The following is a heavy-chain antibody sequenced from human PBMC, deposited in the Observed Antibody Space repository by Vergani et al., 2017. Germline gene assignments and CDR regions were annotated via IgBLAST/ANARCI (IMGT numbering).Heavy chain of an antibody. CDR2: ISAYNGNT. V-gene: IGHV1-18*01. CDR1: GYTFTSYG. CDR3: AREIYDFWSGYYTASDY. Sequence: QVQLVQSGAEVKKPGASVKVSCKASGYTFTSYGISWVRQAPGQGLEWMGWISAYNGNTNYAQKLQGRVTMTTDTSTSTAYMALRSLRADDTSVYYCAREIYDFWSGYYTASDYWGQGTLVTVSS. D-gene: IGHD3-3*01. J-gene: IGHJ4*02.